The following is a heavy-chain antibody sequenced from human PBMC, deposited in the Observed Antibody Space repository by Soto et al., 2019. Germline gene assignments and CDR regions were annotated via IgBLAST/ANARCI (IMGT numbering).Heavy chain of an antibody. J-gene: IGHJ4*02. Sequence: TGGSLRLSCAVSGFTFSSYDMNWVRQAPGKGLEWVSGISGSGGSTHYADSVKGRFTISRDNSKNTLYLQMNSLRVEDTAVYYCVKEPTATMNCDYWGQGTLVTVSS. CDR2: ISGSGGST. D-gene: IGHD5-12*01. CDR1: GFTFSSYD. V-gene: IGHV3-23*01. CDR3: VKEPTATMNCDY.